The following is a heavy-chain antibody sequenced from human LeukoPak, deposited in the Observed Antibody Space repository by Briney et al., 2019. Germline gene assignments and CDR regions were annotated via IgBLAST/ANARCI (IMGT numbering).Heavy chain of an antibody. CDR1: GGTFSSYA. D-gene: IGHD3-9*01. Sequence: SVKVSCKASGGTFSSYAISWVRQAPGQGLEWMGGIIPIIGTANYAQKFQGRVTITADKSTSTAYMELSSLRSEDTAVYYCATHYDILTGRFDYWGQGTLVTVSS. CDR3: ATHYDILTGRFDY. J-gene: IGHJ4*02. CDR2: IIPIIGTA. V-gene: IGHV1-69*06.